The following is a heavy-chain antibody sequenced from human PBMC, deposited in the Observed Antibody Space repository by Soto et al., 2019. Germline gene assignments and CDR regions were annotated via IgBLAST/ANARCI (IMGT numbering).Heavy chain of an antibody. CDR1: GYTFTSYG. CDR2: ISGYNGNT. CDR3: ARRCSSTRCLDL. V-gene: IGHV1-18*01. D-gene: IGHD2-2*01. J-gene: IGHJ2*01. Sequence: QVQLVQSGAEVKKPGASVKVSCKASGYTFTSYGICWVRQAPGQGLEWMGWISGYNGNTNYAKNVQGRVTMTTVTSTSTVYMELRSLRSEDTAVYYCARRCSSTRCLDLWGRGTLVIVSS.